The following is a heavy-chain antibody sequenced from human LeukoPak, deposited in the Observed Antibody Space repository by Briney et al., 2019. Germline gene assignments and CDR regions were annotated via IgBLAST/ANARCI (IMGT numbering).Heavy chain of an antibody. CDR2: LIPIFGTA. V-gene: IGHV1-69*05. J-gene: IGHJ6*03. CDR1: GGTFSSYA. D-gene: IGHD4-11*01. Sequence: AASVKVSCKASGGTFSSYAISWVRQAPGQGLEWMGGLIPIFGTANYAQKFQGRVTITTDESTSTAYMELSSLRSEHTAVYYCALTVTGYYYYMDVWGKGTTVTVSS. CDR3: ALTVTGYYYYMDV.